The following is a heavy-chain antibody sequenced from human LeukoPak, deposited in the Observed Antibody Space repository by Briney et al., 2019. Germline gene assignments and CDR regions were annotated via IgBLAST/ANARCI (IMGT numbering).Heavy chain of an antibody. CDR2: IYHSGST. CDR1: GDSISSGYY. D-gene: IGHD6-19*01. J-gene: IGHJ4*02. CDR3: ASGISGMIDY. V-gene: IGHV4-38-2*02. Sequence: PSETLSPTCTVSGDSISSGYYWGWIRQSPGKGLEWIGSIYHSGSTYYNPSLKSRVTMSVDTSKNQFSLNLSSVTAADTAVYYCASGISGMIDYWGQGTLVTVSS.